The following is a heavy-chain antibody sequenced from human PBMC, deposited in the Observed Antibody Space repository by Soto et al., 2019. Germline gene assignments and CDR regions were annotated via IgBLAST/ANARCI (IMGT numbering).Heavy chain of an antibody. D-gene: IGHD4-17*01. V-gene: IGHV3-23*01. CDR3: AKDRTGDYGDSHDGAFDI. Sequence: GSLRLSCAASGFTFSSYAMSWVRQAPGKGLEWVSAISGSGGSTYYADSVKGRFTISRDNSKNTLYLQMNSLRAEDTAVYYCAKDRTGDYGDSHDGAFDIWGQGTMVTVSS. CDR2: ISGSGGST. CDR1: GFTFSSYA. J-gene: IGHJ3*02.